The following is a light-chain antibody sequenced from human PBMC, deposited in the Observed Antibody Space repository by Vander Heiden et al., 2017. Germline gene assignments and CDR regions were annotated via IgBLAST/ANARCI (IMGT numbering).Light chain of an antibody. CDR3: QKYNSAPFT. CDR2: AAS. Sequence: DVQMTQSPSYPSAFERYRVTIPCLASQGISNYLAWYQQKPGKVPKLLIYAASTLQSGVPSRFSGSGSGTDFTLTISSLQPEDVATYYCQKYNSAPFTFGPGTKVDIK. J-gene: IGKJ3*01. CDR1: QGISNY. V-gene: IGKV1-27*01.